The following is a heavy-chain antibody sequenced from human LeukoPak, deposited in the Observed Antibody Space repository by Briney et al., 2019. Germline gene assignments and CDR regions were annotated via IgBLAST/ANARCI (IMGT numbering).Heavy chain of an antibody. D-gene: IGHD6-19*01. CDR3: ARVGSGWYLFYFDY. Sequence: GASVKVSCKASGYTFTGYYMHWVRQAPGHGLEWMGWINPNSGGTNYAQKFQGRVTMTRDTSISTAYMELSRLRSDDTAVYYCARVGSGWYLFYFDYWGQGTLVTVSS. V-gene: IGHV1-2*02. CDR1: GYTFTGYY. CDR2: INPNSGGT. J-gene: IGHJ4*02.